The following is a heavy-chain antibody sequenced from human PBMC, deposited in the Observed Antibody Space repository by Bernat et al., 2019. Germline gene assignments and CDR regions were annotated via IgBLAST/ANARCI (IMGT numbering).Heavy chain of an antibody. CDR2: ISAYNGNT. D-gene: IGHD4-17*01. CDR1: GYTFTSYG. CDR3: ARAPPFMTTVTHDAFDI. J-gene: IGHJ3*02. V-gene: IGHV1-18*01. Sequence: QVQLVQSGAEVKKPGASVKVSCKASGYTFTSYGISWVRQAPEQGLEWMGWISAYNGNTNYAQKLQGRVTMTTDTSTSTAYMELRSLRSDDTAVYYCARAPPFMTTVTHDAFDIWGQGTMVTVSS.